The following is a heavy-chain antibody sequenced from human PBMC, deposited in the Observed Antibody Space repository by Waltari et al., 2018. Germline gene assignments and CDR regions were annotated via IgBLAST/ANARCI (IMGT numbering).Heavy chain of an antibody. J-gene: IGHJ6*02. CDR2: IYYSGST. CDR1: GGFISSYY. CDR3: ARVSLAAAGVGMDV. Sequence: QVQLQESGLGLVKPSETLPLTCPVSGGFISSYYWTWIRPPPGKGLEWIGYIYYSGSTNYNPSLKSRVTISVDTSKNQFSLKLSSVTAADTAVYYCARVSLAAAGVGMDVWGQGTTVTVSS. V-gene: IGHV4-59*01. D-gene: IGHD6-13*01.